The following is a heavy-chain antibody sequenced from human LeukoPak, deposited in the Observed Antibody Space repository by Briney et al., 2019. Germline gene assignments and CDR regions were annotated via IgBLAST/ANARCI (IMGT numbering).Heavy chain of an antibody. CDR3: ARERAYSGSYTLLDY. CDR1: GGSISSYY. Sequence: SETLSLTCTVSGGSISSYYWSWIRQPPGKGLEWIGYIYYSGSTNYNPSLKSRVTISVDTSKNQFSLELNSVTAADTAVYYCARERAYSGSYTLLDYWGQGTLVTVSS. CDR2: IYYSGST. J-gene: IGHJ4*02. V-gene: IGHV4-59*01. D-gene: IGHD1-26*01.